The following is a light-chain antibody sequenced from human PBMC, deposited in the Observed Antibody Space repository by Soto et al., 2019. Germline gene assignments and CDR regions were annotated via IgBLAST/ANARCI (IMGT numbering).Light chain of an antibody. J-gene: IGLJ1*01. CDR2: EVS. Sequence: QSVLTQPPSVSGSPGQSVAISCTGTSSDVGSYNRVSWYQQPPGAAPKLMIYEVSNRPSGVPDRFSGSKSGNTASLTISGLQAEDEADYYCNSYTGSRTYVFGTGTKVPVL. CDR1: SSDVGSYNR. V-gene: IGLV2-18*02. CDR3: NSYTGSRTYV.